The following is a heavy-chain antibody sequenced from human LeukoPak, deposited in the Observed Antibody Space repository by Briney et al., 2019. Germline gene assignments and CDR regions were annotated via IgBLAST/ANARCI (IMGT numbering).Heavy chain of an antibody. CDR1: GGTFSSYA. V-gene: IGHV1-69*13. D-gene: IGHD4-23*01. CDR2: IIPIFGTA. J-gene: IGHJ4*02. Sequence: ASVKVSCKASGGTFSSYAISWVRQAPGQELEWMGGIIPIFGTANYAQKFQGRVTITADESTSTAYMELSSLRSEDTAVYYCARHYDGNQIDQRFDYWGQGTLVTVSS. CDR3: ARHYDGNQIDQRFDY.